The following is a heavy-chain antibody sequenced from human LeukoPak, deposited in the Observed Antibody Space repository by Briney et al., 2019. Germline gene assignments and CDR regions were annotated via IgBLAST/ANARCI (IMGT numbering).Heavy chain of an antibody. V-gene: IGHV4-59*01. D-gene: IGHD3-22*01. CDR3: ARLSGYSSGHYYSDY. J-gene: IGHJ4*02. CDR2: IYYRGSA. Sequence: SETLSLTCTVSGGSISSDYWSWIRQPPGKGLEWIGYIYYRGSANYNPSLKSRVTISVDTSKNQFSLKLSSVTAADTAVYYCARLSGYSSGHYYSDYWGQGTLVTVSS. CDR1: GGSISSDY.